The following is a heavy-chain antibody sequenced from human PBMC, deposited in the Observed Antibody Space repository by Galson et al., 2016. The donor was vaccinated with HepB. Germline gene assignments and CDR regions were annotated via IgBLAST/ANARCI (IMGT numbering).Heavy chain of an antibody. CDR2: ISSSSSYI. Sequence: SLRLSCAASGFSFSNSGMSWVRQAPGRGLEYVSSISSSSSYIYYPDSVKGRFTNSRDNAKNSLYLQMNSLRAEDTAVYYCARDRGYCSSTRCYGVYYGMDVWGQGTTVTVSS. CDR3: ARDRGYCSSTRCYGVYYGMDV. J-gene: IGHJ6*02. CDR1: GFSFSNSG. V-gene: IGHV3-21*01. D-gene: IGHD2-2*01.